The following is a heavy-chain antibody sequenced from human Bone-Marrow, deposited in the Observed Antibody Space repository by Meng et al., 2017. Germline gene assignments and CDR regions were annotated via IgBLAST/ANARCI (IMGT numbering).Heavy chain of an antibody. CDR1: GFTFSSYS. CDR2: ISSSSSYM. CDR3: ARVPYDYVWGSYHQYYFDY. Sequence: GGSLRLSCAASGFTFSSYSMNWVRQAPGKGLEWVSSISSSSSYMYYADSVKGRFTISRDNAKNSLYLQMNSLRAEDTAVYYCARVPYDYVWGSYHQYYFDYWGQGTLVTVSS. J-gene: IGHJ4*02. D-gene: IGHD3-16*02. V-gene: IGHV3-21*01.